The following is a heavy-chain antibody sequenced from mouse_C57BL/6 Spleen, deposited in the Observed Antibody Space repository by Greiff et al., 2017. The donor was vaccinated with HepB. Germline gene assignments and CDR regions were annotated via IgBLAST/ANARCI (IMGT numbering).Heavy chain of an antibody. D-gene: IGHD4-1*01. Sequence: EVQVVESGGGLVQSGRSLRLSCATSGFTFSDFYMEWVRQAPGKGLEWIAASRNKANDYTTEYNESVKGRFIVSRDTSPIILYLQMHALRAEDTAIYYCARDELGPFAYWGQGTLVTVSA. V-gene: IGHV7-1*01. CDR2: SRNKANDYTT. CDR1: GFTFSDFY. CDR3: ARDELGPFAY. J-gene: IGHJ3*01.